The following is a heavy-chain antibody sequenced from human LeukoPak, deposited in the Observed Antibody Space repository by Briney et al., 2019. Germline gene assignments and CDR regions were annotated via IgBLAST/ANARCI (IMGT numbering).Heavy chain of an antibody. CDR1: EFSVGSNF. V-gene: IGHV3-66*01. Sequence: GGSLRLSCAASEFSVGSNFMTWVRQAPGKGLEWVSLIYSGGSTYYVDSVKGRFTISRDNSKNTLYLQMNSLRAEDTAVYYCARVPSLRMVRGVYNWFDPWGQGTLVTVSS. CDR3: ARVPSLRMVRGVYNWFDP. J-gene: IGHJ5*02. D-gene: IGHD3-10*01. CDR2: IYSGGST.